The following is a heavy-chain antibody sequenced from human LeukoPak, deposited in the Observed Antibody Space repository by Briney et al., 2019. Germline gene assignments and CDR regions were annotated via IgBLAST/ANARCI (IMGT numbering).Heavy chain of an antibody. D-gene: IGHD3-9*01. V-gene: IGHV3-21*01. Sequence: GGSLRLSCAASGFTFSSYSMNWVRQAPGKGLEWVSSISSSSSYIYYADSVKGRFTISRDNAKNSLYLQMNSLRAEDTAEYYCARESGGYDILTGYYKKYYFDYWGQGTLVTVSS. CDR1: GFTFSSYS. CDR3: ARESGGYDILTGYYKKYYFDY. J-gene: IGHJ4*02. CDR2: ISSSSSYI.